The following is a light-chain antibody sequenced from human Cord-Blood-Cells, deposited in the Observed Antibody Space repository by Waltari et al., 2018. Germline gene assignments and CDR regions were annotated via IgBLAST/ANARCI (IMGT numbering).Light chain of an antibody. Sequence: EIVITQSPATLSVSPVERATLSCRASQSVSSNLASYQQKPGQAPRLLIYGESTRANAIPARFSGSGAGDEFTLSISRLQCEGFAFYYGQEYKIWPPWTFGQGTKVEIK. J-gene: IGKJ1*01. CDR1: QSVSSN. CDR3: QEYKIWPPWT. V-gene: IGKV3-15*01. CDR2: GES.